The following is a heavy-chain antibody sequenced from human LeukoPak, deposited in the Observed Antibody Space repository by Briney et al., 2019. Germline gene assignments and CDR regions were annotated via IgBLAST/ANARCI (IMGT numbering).Heavy chain of an antibody. V-gene: IGHV3-7*03. CDR1: GFTFSSYW. D-gene: IGHD3-9*01. J-gene: IGHJ4*02. CDR3: AKDSGVLRHFDWLSYFDY. Sequence: GGSLRLSCAASGFTFSSYWMSWVRQAPGKGLEWVANIKQDGSEKYYVDSVKGRFTISRDNAKNSLYLQMNSLRAEDTAVYYCAKDSGVLRHFDWLSYFDYWGQGTLVTVSS. CDR2: IKQDGSEK.